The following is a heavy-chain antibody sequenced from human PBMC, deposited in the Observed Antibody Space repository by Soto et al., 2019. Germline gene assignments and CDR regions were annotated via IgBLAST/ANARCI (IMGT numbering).Heavy chain of an antibody. J-gene: IGHJ4*02. CDR3: AGWAVGIMIFGVPKDY. CDR2: INHSGST. V-gene: IGHV4-34*01. Sequence: PSETLSLTCVVPGGSFSGHFWSWIRQPPGKGLEWIGEINHSGSTNYNPSLKSRVTISVDTSKNQFSLRLSSVTAADTAVYYCAGWAVGIMIFGVPKDYWGQGALVTVSS. D-gene: IGHD3-3*01. CDR1: GGSFSGHF.